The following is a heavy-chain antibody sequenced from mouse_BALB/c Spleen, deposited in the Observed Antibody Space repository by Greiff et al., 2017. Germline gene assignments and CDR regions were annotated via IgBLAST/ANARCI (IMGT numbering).Heavy chain of an antibody. D-gene: IGHD2-14*01. CDR3: TRERENYRLWFAY. CDR1: GFTFSSYT. Sequence: EVQLVESGGGLVKPGGSLKLSCAASGFTFSSYTMSWVRQTPEKRLEWVATISSGGSYTYYPDSVKGRFTISRDNAKNTLYLQMSSLKSEDTAMYYCTRERENYRLWFAYWGQGTLVTVSA. V-gene: IGHV5-6-4*01. CDR2: ISSGGSYT. J-gene: IGHJ3*01.